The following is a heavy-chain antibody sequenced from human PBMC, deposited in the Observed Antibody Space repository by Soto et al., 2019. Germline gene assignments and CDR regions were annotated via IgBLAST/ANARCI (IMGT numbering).Heavy chain of an antibody. J-gene: IGHJ4*02. Sequence: PGQALRLCCAASEWTFSNGWMSWVRQAPGTGLEWVANINQDGSEKYYVDSVKGRFTISRDNAKNSLYLQMNSLRAEDTAVYYCARVKHDSGSYWGAPDYWGQGT. D-gene: IGHD3-10*01. CDR1: EWTFSNGW. V-gene: IGHV3-7*01. CDR2: INQDGSEK. CDR3: ARVKHDSGSYWGAPDY.